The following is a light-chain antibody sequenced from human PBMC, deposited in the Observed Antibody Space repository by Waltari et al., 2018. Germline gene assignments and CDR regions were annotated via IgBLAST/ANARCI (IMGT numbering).Light chain of an antibody. CDR2: DAA. J-gene: IGKJ1*01. CDR3: QKYGTLPAT. V-gene: IGKV3-20*01. CDR1: QSISKY. Sequence: EIMLTPSPGTLSLSPGERATLSCRASQSISKYLAWYQQKPGQAPRLLIYDAASRSTGIPDRFGGSGSGTDFSLTISRLEPEDSAVYYCQKYGTLPATFGQGTKVEIK.